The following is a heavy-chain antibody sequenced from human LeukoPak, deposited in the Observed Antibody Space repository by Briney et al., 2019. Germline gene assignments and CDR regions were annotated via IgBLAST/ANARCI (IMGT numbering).Heavy chain of an antibody. CDR3: ARDGDSSGWYTGSYFDY. D-gene: IGHD6-19*01. J-gene: IGHJ4*02. V-gene: IGHV1-2*02. CDR1: GYTFTGYY. CDR2: INPNSGGT. Sequence: ASVKVSCKASGYTFTGYYMHWVRQAPGQGLEWMGWINPNSGGTNYAQKLQGRVTMTTDTSTSTAYMELRSLRSDDTAVYYCARDGDSSGWYTGSYFDYWGQGTLVTVSS.